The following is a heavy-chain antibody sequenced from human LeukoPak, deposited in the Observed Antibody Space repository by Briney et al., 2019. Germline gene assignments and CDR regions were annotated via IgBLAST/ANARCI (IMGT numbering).Heavy chain of an antibody. CDR1: GYSFTDYY. V-gene: IGHV1-2*06. D-gene: IGHD2-2*01. J-gene: IGHJ4*02. Sequence: ASVKVSCKASGYSFTDYYIHWVRQAPGQGLEWMGRINPSGGTSYAQKFQGRVTMTRDTSISTAYMDLSRLGSDDTAVYYCARVDCSSTNCYLTEDEYFDYWGQGTLVTVSS. CDR3: ARVDCSSTNCYLTEDEYFDY. CDR2: INPSGGT.